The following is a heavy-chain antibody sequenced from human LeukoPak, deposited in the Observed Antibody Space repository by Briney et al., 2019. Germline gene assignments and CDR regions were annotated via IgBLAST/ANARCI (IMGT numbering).Heavy chain of an antibody. D-gene: IGHD3-3*01. CDR3: ARACIRTIFGVVGRSRPTQFDY. CDR2: ISAYNGNT. J-gene: IGHJ4*02. V-gene: IGHV1-18*01. Sequence: ASVKVSCKASGYTFTSYGISWVRQAPGQGLEWMGWISAYNGNTNYAQKLQGRVTMTTDTSTSTAYMELRSLRSDDTAVYYCARACIRTIFGVVGRSRPTQFDYWGQGTLVAVSS. CDR1: GYTFTSYG.